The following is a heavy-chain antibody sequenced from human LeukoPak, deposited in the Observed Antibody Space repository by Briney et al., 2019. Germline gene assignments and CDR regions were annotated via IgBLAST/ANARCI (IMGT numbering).Heavy chain of an antibody. V-gene: IGHV3-48*03. CDR3: TKAGSLGSYSPN. Sequence: GGSLRLSCAASGFPFSSYEMDWVRQAPGKGLEWIAYISNSGSNTYYADSVRGRFTISRDNAKDSVYLQMNSLRVEDTAVYYCTKAGSLGSYSPNWGQGTLVSVSP. CDR1: GFPFSSYE. CDR2: ISNSGSNT. J-gene: IGHJ4*02. D-gene: IGHD1-26*01.